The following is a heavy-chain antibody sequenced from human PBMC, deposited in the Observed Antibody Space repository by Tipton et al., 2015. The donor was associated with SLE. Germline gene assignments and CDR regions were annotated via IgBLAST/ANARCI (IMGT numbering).Heavy chain of an antibody. V-gene: IGHV3-15*01. CDR2: IKSKTDGGTT. Sequence: SLRLSCAASGFTFSNAWMSWVRQAPGKGLEWVGRIKSKTDGGTTDYAAPVKGRFTISRDNSKNTLYLQMNSLRAEDTAVYYCARARDSSSWPGDYWGQGTLVTVSS. CDR1: GFTFSNAW. J-gene: IGHJ4*02. D-gene: IGHD6-13*01. CDR3: ARARDSSSWPGDY.